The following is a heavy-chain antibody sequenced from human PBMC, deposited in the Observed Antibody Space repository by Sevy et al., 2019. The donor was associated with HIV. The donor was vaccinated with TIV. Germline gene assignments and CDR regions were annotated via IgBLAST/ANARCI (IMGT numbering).Heavy chain of an antibody. CDR3: GGGGCSSPLDG. CDR1: GFAFYEYS. Sequence: GGSLRLSCAASGFAFYEYSMSWIRQAPGKGLEWVATLSFGCGKINYADSVKRRFTISRDNSKNSFYLQMDNLRVEDTALFYGGGGGCSSPLDGWGRGARVPASS. D-gene: IGHD3-16*01. CDR2: LSFGCGKI. V-gene: IGHV3-23*01. J-gene: IGHJ4*02.